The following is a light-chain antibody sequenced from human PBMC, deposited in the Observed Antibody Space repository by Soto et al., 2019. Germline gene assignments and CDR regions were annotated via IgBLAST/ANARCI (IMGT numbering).Light chain of an antibody. V-gene: IGKV1-8*01. CDR3: QQYYSYPLT. CDR2: AAS. Sequence: IQMTQSPSTLSASVGGRVTITCRASQGISSYLACYQQKPGKAPKLLIYAASTLQSGVPSRFSGSGSGTDFTHTISCLQSEDFATYYCQQYYSYPLTFGGGTKVDIK. J-gene: IGKJ4*01. CDR1: QGISSY.